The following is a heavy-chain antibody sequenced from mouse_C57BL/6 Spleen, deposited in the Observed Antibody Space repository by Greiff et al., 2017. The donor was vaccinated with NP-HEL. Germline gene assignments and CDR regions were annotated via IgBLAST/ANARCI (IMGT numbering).Heavy chain of an antibody. Sequence: QVQLQQPGAELVKPGASVKLSCKASGYTFTSYWMQWVKQRPGQGLEWIGELDPSDSYTNYNQKFKGKATLTVDTSSSTAYMQLSSLTSEDSAVYYCARSVIYYYGSSYWYFDVWGTGTTVTVSS. CDR2: LDPSDSYT. CDR3: ARSVIYYYGSSYWYFDV. CDR1: GYTFTSYW. D-gene: IGHD1-1*01. J-gene: IGHJ1*03. V-gene: IGHV1-50*01.